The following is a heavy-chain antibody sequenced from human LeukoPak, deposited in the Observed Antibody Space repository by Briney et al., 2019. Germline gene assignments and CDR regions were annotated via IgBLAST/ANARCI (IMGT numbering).Heavy chain of an antibody. CDR2: INANSGAT. CDR3: ARDVIPTPNWEFDY. J-gene: IGHJ4*02. CDR1: GYTFADYF. V-gene: IGHV1-2*06. Sequence: GASVKVSCKPSGYTFADYFIHWVRQAPGQGLEWVGRINANSGATEYQQKLQGRVTMTRDTSISTAYVEVNWLISDDTAIYYCARDVIPTPNWEFDYWGQGTLVTVSS. D-gene: IGHD1-26*01.